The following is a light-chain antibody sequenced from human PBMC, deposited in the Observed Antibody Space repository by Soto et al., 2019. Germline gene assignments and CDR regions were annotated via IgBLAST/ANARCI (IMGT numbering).Light chain of an antibody. CDR1: QSISSK. J-gene: IGKJ5*01. V-gene: IGKV3-15*01. CDR2: GAS. Sequence: EIVMTQSPATLSVSPGERATLSCRASQSISSKLGWYQQRPGQAPRLRIYGASARATGIPARFSGSGSGTEFPLTISRLQCEDSAVYYCQQYNSWTAITFGQGTRLASK. CDR3: QQYNSWTAIT.